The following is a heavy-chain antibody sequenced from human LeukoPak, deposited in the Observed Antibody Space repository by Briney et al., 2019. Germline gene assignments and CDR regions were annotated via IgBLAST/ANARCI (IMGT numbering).Heavy chain of an antibody. D-gene: IGHD3-22*01. V-gene: IGHV3-7*01. CDR3: ARPTYASYDSSGYANY. CDR1: GFTFSNYW. J-gene: IGHJ4*02. Sequence: GGSLRLSCAASGFTFSNYWTTWVRQAPGEGLEWVANIKEDGSEKYYVDSVKGRFTISRDNAKNSLYLQMNSLRAEDTAVYYCARPTYASYDSSGYANYWGQGTLVTVSS. CDR2: IKEDGSEK.